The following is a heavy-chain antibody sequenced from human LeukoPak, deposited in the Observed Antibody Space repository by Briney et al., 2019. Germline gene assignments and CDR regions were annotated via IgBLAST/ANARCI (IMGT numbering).Heavy chain of an antibody. CDR2: ISYDGSNK. V-gene: IGHV3-30-3*01. J-gene: IGHJ4*02. Sequence: GGSLRLSCAASGFTFSTYAMHWVRQAPGKGLEWVAVISYDGSNKYYADSVKGRFTISRDNSKSTLYLQMNSLRAEDTAVYYCASDSSEYYSTPLGYWGQGTLVTVSS. CDR1: GFTFSTYA. D-gene: IGHD3-22*01. CDR3: ASDSSEYYSTPLGY.